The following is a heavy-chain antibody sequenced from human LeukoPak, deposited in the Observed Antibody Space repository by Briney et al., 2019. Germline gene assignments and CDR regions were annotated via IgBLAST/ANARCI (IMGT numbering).Heavy chain of an antibody. CDR1: GFIFSSYS. V-gene: IGHV3-48*04. CDR2: ISSSGSTI. D-gene: IGHD3-9*01. CDR3: ARESRGYDILTGKYHRGYYSYYMDV. J-gene: IGHJ6*03. Sequence: GGSLRLSCAASGFIFSSYSMNWVRQAPGKGLEWVSYISSSGSTIYYADSVKGRFTISRDNAKNSLYLQMNSLRAEDTAVYYCARESRGYDILTGKYHRGYYSYYMDVWGKGTTVTVSS.